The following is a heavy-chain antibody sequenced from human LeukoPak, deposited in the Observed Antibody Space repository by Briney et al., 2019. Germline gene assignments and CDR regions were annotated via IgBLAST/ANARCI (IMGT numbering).Heavy chain of an antibody. Sequence: ASVKVSCKASGGTFSCYAISWVRQAPGQGLEWMGGIIPIFGTANYAQKFQGRVTITTDESTSTAYMELSSLRSEDTAVYYCARGALVGALGGYYFDYWGQGTLVTVSS. CDR3: ARGALVGALGGYYFDY. CDR2: IIPIFGTA. J-gene: IGHJ4*02. D-gene: IGHD1-26*01. V-gene: IGHV1-69*05. CDR1: GGTFSCYA.